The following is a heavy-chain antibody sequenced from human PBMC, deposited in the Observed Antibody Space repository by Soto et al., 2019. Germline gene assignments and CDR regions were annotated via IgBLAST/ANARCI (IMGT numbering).Heavy chain of an antibody. CDR1: GGSFSGYY. D-gene: IGHD1-1*01. CDR2: INHSGST. V-gene: IGHV4-34*01. Sequence: KPSDTLSLTCAVYGGSFSGYYGIWIRQPPGKGLEWIGEINHSGSTNYNPSLKSRVTISVDTSKNQFSLKLSSVTAADTAVYYCARGRNWNRYGMDVWGQGTTVTVSS. CDR3: ARGRNWNRYGMDV. J-gene: IGHJ6*02.